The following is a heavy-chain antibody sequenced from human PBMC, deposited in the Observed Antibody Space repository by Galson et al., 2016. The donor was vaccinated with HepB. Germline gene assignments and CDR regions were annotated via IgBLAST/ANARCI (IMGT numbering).Heavy chain of an antibody. Sequence: SLRLSCAASGFSFNYYGIHWVRQAPGKGLEWVAVSWYDGTNKYYADPVKGRFSVSRDNSKDTLYLQMRSLRVEDMGVYYCAREREFGMDVWGQGTTVTVSS. V-gene: IGHV3-33*01. CDR3: AREREFGMDV. CDR1: GFSFNYYG. J-gene: IGHJ6*02. CDR2: SWYDGTNK.